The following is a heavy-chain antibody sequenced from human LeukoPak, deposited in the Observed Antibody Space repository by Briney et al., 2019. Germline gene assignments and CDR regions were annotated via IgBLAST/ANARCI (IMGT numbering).Heavy chain of an antibody. CDR1: GFTFSSYA. CDR3: ARWGPSAYDILTGTYGPLNAFDI. V-gene: IGHV3-23*01. Sequence: TGGSLRLSCAASGFTFSSYAMSWVRQAPGKGLEWVPGISNSGGSTDYADSVKGRFTISRDNSKNTLYLQMNSLSPEDTAVYYCARWGPSAYDILTGTYGPLNAFDIWGQGTMVTVSS. J-gene: IGHJ3*02. CDR2: ISNSGGST. D-gene: IGHD3-9*01.